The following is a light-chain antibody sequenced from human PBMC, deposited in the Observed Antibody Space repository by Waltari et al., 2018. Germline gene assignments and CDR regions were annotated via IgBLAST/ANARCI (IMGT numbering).Light chain of an antibody. V-gene: IGLV3-27*01. CDR2: EDS. CDR3: FSAADNNWV. Sequence: SYELTPPSSVSVSPGQTAKILCSGDILAKKYARWFQQKPGQAPLLLIYEDSERPSEIPGRFSGSSSGTTVTLTITGAHVDDEADYYCFSAADNNWVFGGGTKLTVL. CDR1: ILAKKY. J-gene: IGLJ3*02.